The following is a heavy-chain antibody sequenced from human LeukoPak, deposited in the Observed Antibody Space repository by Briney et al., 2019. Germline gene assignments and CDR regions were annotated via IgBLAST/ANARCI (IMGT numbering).Heavy chain of an antibody. D-gene: IGHD2-15*01. Sequence: PGGSLRLSCVVSGFTFSRYAMHWVRQAPGKGLEWVAVISYDGSNEYYADSVRGRFTISRDNSKNTLYLQMNSLRTEDTAVYYCARDGRRLYCSGGSCYFADDDYWGQGTLVTVSS. CDR3: ARDGRRLYCSGGSCYFADDDY. CDR2: ISYDGSNE. J-gene: IGHJ4*02. CDR1: GFTFSRYA. V-gene: IGHV3-30*04.